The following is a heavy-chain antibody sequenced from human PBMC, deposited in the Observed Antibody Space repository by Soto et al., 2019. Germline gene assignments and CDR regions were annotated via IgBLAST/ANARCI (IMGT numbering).Heavy chain of an antibody. CDR1: GYSFRSYW. CDR2: IYPDDSNT. D-gene: IGHD1-1*01. V-gene: IGHV5-51*01. Sequence: GESLKISCKTSGYSFRSYWIGWVRQMPGKGLEWMGIIYPDDSNTRYSPSFQGQVTISADKSISTAYLQWSSLKASDSAMYYCARDHSNNNWSWWFDPWGQGTLVTVSS. J-gene: IGHJ5*02. CDR3: ARDHSNNNWSWWFDP.